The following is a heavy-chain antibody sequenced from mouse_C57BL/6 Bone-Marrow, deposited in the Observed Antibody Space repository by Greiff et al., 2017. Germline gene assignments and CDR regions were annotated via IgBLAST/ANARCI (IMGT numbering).Heavy chain of an antibody. V-gene: IGHV5-4*01. CDR2: ISDGGSYT. CDR3: ARQLRAMDY. J-gene: IGHJ4*01. Sequence: EVQLVESGGGLVKPGGSLKLSCAASGFTFSIYAMSWVRQTPEKRLEWVATISDGGSYTYYPDNVKGRFTISRDNAKNNLYLQMSHLKSEDTAMYYCARQLRAMDYWGQGTSVTVSS. D-gene: IGHD2-4*01. CDR1: GFTFSIYA.